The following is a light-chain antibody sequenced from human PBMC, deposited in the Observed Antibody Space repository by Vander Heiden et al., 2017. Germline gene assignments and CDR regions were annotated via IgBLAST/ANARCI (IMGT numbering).Light chain of an antibody. J-gene: IGKJ1*01. CDR1: QSINTN. CDR2: GGS. CDR3: QQYKIWPPGT. V-gene: IGKV3-15*01. Sequence: EVVMTQSPATLSVSPGETATLSCRTRQSINTNLVWDQQERSQAPRLLVYGGSTRATGGPARVRGRGSGTEFTLAISSLQSEDFAGYHCQQYKIWPPGTFGQGTKVEIK.